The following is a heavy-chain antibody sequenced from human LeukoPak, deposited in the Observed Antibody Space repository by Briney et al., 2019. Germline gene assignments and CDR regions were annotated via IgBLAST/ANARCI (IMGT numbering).Heavy chain of an antibody. CDR2: IRSKAHGGTT. CDR1: GFTFGDYA. D-gene: IGHD2-15*01. J-gene: IGHJ4*02. CDR3: TRDLRISGGWYSDH. V-gene: IGHV3-49*04. Sequence: GRSLRLSCTASGFTFGDYAVSWVRQAPGKGLEWGGFIRSKAHGGTTEYAASVKGRFTISRDDSKSIAYLQVNGLKIEDTAVYYCTRDLRISGGWYSDHWGQGTLVTVSS.